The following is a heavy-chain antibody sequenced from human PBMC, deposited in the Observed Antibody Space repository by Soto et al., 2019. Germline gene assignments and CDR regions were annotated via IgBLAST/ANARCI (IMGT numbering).Heavy chain of an antibody. CDR1: GFTFSSYV. Sequence: GGSLRLSCAASGFTFSSYVLSWVRQAPGKGLDWVSGISASGGTTYYADSVTGRFTISRDNSKNTLFLQMNSLRAEDTAVYYRAKEREYARSSPFDYWGQGTLVTVSS. J-gene: IGHJ4*02. CDR3: AKEREYARSSPFDY. V-gene: IGHV3-23*01. CDR2: ISASGGTT. D-gene: IGHD6-6*01.